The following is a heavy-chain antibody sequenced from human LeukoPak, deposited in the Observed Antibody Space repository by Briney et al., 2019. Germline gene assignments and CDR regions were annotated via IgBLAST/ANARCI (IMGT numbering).Heavy chain of an antibody. J-gene: IGHJ4*02. CDR3: ARHDSSREAKN. V-gene: IGHV4-59*01. CDR2: IYYSGST. CDR1: GGSISSYY. Sequence: SETLSLTCTVSGGSISSYYWSWIRQPPGKGLEWIGYIYYSGSTNYNPSLKSRVTISVDTSKNQFSLKLSSMTAADTAVYYCARHDSSREAKNWGQGTLVTVSS. D-gene: IGHD3-22*01.